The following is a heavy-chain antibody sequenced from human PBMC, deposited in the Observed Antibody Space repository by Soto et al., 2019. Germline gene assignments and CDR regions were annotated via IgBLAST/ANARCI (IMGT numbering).Heavy chain of an antibody. CDR1: GFTFSSYA. J-gene: IGHJ4*02. D-gene: IGHD5-12*01. CDR2: ISYDGSNK. CDR3: ARDRGRWLRREEDYFDY. Sequence: QVQLVESGGGVVQPGRSLRLSCAASGFTFSSYAMHWVRQAPGKGLEWVAVISYDGSNKYYADSVKGRVTISRDNSKNTLYLQMNSLRAEDTAVYYCARDRGRWLRREEDYFDYWGQGTLVTVSS. V-gene: IGHV3-30-3*01.